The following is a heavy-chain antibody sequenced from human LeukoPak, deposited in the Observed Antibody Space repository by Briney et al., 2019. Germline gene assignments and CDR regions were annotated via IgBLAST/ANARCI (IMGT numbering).Heavy chain of an antibody. Sequence: PSETLSLTCTVSGGSISSSSYYWSWIRQPPGKGLEWLGDINHSGSTNYNPSLKSRVTISVDTSMNQFSLKLSSVTAADTAVYYCARIYDSSAYYVGFDYWGQGTLVTVSS. CDR3: ARIYDSSAYYVGFDY. V-gene: IGHV4-39*07. CDR1: GGSISSSSYY. J-gene: IGHJ4*02. CDR2: INHSGST. D-gene: IGHD3-22*01.